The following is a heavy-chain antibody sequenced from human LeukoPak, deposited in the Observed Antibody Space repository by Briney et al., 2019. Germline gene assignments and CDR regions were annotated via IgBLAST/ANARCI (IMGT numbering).Heavy chain of an antibody. V-gene: IGHV4-59*01. CDR1: GGSISSYY. CDR3: ARDLLGSSIDP. J-gene: IGHJ5*02. Sequence: SETLSLTCTVSGGSISSYYWSWIRQPPGKGLEWIGYIYYSGSTNYNPSLKSRVTISVDASKNQFSLKLSSVTAADTAVYYCARDLLGSSIDPWGQGTLVTVSS. CDR2: IYYSGST. D-gene: IGHD6-13*01.